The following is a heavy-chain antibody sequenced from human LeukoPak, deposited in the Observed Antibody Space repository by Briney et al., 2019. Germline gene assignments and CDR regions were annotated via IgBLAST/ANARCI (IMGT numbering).Heavy chain of an antibody. D-gene: IGHD1-26*01. CDR3: ARAGIVGATGDY. CDR1: GGSISSYY. V-gene: IGHV4-59*01. J-gene: IGHJ4*02. CDR2: IYYSGST. Sequence: PSETLSLTCTVSGGSISSYYWSWIRQPPGKGLEWIGYIYYSGSTNYNPSLKSRVTISVDTSKNQFSLKLSSVTTADTAVYYCARAGIVGATGDYWGQGTLVTVSS.